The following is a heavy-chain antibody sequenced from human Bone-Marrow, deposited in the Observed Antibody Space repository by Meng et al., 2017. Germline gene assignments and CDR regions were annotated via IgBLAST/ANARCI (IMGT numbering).Heavy chain of an antibody. Sequence: LVECGAAGNKPGSSVKVSCKASGGTFSSYAISWVRQAPGQGLEWKGGSIPIFGTANYAQKFQGRVTITADKSTSTAYMELSSLRSEDTAVYYCARDEGSYSDYWGQGTLVTVSS. CDR1: GGTFSSYA. J-gene: IGHJ4*02. D-gene: IGHD1-26*01. V-gene: IGHV1-69*06. CDR2: SIPIFGTA. CDR3: ARDEGSYSDY.